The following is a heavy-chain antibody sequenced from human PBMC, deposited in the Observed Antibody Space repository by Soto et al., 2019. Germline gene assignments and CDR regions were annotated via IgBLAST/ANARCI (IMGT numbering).Heavy chain of an antibody. D-gene: IGHD5-12*01. V-gene: IGHV4-4*07. CDR1: GGSISKYY. J-gene: IGHJ6*02. CDR2: ADSSGST. Sequence: SETLSLTCSVSGGSISKYYWSWFRQPAGKGLEWIGRADSSGSTSYAPSLKSRVTGSVDTSKNQFSLRMTSVTAADTAVYYCAREGGYLDASGSGVYHYYGVDVWGQGTTVTVSS. CDR3: AREGGYLDASGSGVYHYYGVDV.